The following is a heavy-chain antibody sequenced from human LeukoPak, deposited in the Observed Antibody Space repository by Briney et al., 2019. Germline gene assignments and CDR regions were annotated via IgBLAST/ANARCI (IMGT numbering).Heavy chain of an antibody. CDR3: ARDVGLIRKYCSSTSCYEVDY. V-gene: IGHV1-18*01. Sequence: ASVKVSCKASGYTFTSYGISWVRQAPGQGLEWMGWISAYNGNTNYAQKLQGRVTMTTDTSTSTAYMELRSLRSDDTAVYYCARDVGLIRKYCSSTSCYEVDYWGQGTLVTVSS. CDR1: GYTFTSYG. D-gene: IGHD2-2*01. CDR2: ISAYNGNT. J-gene: IGHJ4*02.